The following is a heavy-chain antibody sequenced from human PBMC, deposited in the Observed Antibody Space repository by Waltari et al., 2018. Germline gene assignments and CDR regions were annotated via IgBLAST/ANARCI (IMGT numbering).Heavy chain of an antibody. CDR3: AGHCSGGSCYLN. J-gene: IGHJ4*02. D-gene: IGHD2-15*01. CDR1: GFTFSSYG. Sequence: QVQLVESGGGVVQPGRSLRLSCAASGFTFSSYGMHWVRQAPGKGMEWVAVIWYDGSNKYYADSVKGGFTISRDNSKNTLYLQMNSLRAEDTAVYYCAGHCSGGSCYLNWGQGTLVTVSS. V-gene: IGHV3-33*01. CDR2: IWYDGSNK.